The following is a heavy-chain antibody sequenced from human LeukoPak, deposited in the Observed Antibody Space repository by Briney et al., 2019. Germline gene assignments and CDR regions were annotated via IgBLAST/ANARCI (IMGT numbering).Heavy chain of an antibody. Sequence: ASVKVSCKASGYTFTGYYTHWVRQAPGQGLEWMGWINPNSGGTNYAQKFQGRVTMTRDTSISTAYMELSRLRSDDTAVYYCARWSSSSGRDYNYYYMDVWGKGTTVTVSS. D-gene: IGHD6-6*01. V-gene: IGHV1-2*02. CDR3: ARWSSSSGRDYNYYYMDV. J-gene: IGHJ6*03. CDR2: INPNSGGT. CDR1: GYTFTGYY.